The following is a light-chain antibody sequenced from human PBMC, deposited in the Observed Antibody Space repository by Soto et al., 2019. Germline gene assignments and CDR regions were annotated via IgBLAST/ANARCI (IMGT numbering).Light chain of an antibody. J-gene: IGKJ4*01. V-gene: IGKV1-5*03. CDR1: QSINSW. CDR3: QQSNSLPLT. CDR2: QAS. Sequence: DIQMTQSPSTLSASVGDRVTITCRASQSINSWLAWYQQKPGKAPNILIYQASNLESGVPSRFSGSQSGTEFTLTISSLQPDDFATYYCQQSNSLPLTFGGGTKVEIK.